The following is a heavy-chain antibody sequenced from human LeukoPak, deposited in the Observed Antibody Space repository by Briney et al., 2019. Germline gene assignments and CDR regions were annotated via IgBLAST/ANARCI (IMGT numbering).Heavy chain of an antibody. CDR1: GFTFSNYW. J-gene: IGHJ4*02. CDR2: INSDGSSR. CDR3: ASASSHRIAAGGDY. D-gene: IGHD6-13*01. Sequence: GGSLRLSCAASGFTFSNYWMHWVRQAPGKELVWVSRINSDGSSRNYADSVKGRFTISRDNAKNTLYLQMNSLRAEDTAVYCASASSHRIAAGGDYWGQGTLVTVSS. V-gene: IGHV3-74*01.